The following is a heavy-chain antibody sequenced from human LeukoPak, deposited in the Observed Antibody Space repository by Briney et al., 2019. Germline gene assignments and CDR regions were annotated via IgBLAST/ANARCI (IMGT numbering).Heavy chain of an antibody. Sequence: GSLRLSCAASGFTFSNFEMNWIRQPPGKGLEWIGEINHYGNTNYNSSLKSRITISIDTSKRQFSLNLNSVTAADTAVYYCAMTSADYPDYFASWGQGALVTVSS. V-gene: IGHV4-34*08. CDR1: GFTFSNFE. CDR3: AMTSADYPDYFAS. J-gene: IGHJ4*02. D-gene: IGHD4/OR15-4a*01. CDR2: INHYGNT.